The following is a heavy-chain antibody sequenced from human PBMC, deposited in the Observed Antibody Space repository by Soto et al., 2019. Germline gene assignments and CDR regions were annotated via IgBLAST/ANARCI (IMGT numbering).Heavy chain of an antibody. CDR2: ISAYNGNT. V-gene: IGHV1-18*01. Sequence: QVQLVQSGAEVKKPGASVKVSCKASGYTFTSYGISWVRQAPGQGLEWMGWISAYNGNTNYAQKLQGRVTMTTDTSTSTAYMELRSMRSDDTAVYYCARGQEGSRGYSGYDYYYYGMDVWGQGTTVTVSS. CDR3: ARGQEGSRGYSGYDYYYYGMDV. J-gene: IGHJ6*02. D-gene: IGHD5-12*01. CDR1: GYTFTSYG.